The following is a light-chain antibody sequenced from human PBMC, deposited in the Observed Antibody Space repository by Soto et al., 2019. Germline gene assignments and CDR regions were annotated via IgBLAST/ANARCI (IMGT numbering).Light chain of an antibody. CDR1: QSISSW. CDR3: QQYNSVSLLT. J-gene: IGKJ4*01. CDR2: KAS. V-gene: IGKV1-5*03. Sequence: DIQMTQSPSTLSASVGDRVTITCRASQSISSWLAWYQQKPGKAPKLLIYKASILESGVPSRFSGGGSGTEFTLTISSLHPDDFATYYCQQYNSVSLLTFGGGTKVEIK.